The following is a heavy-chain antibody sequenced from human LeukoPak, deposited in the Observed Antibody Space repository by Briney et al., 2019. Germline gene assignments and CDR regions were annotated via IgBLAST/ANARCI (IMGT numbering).Heavy chain of an antibody. V-gene: IGHV1-2*02. J-gene: IGHJ4*02. CDR1: GYTFTDEY. D-gene: IGHD1-26*01. CDR3: ARDVGELRADY. CDR2: INPKNGAT. Sequence: ASVKVSCKASGYTFTDEYIHWVGQVPGQGFEWMAWINPKNGATNVALKFRGRVTLTRDTSISTAYMAVSRLRSDDTAVYYCARDVGELRADYWGQGTLVTVSS.